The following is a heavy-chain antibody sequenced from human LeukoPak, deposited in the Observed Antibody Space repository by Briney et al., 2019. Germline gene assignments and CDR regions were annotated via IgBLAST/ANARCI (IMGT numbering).Heavy chain of an antibody. V-gene: IGHV4-39*07. CDR2: IYYSGST. D-gene: IGHD3-10*01. Sequence: SETLSLTCTVSGGSISSSSYYWGWIRQPPGKGLEWIGSIYYSGSTYYNPSLKSRVTISVDTSKNQFSLKLSSVTAADTAVYYCLPYDSTSGKFDPWGQGTLVTVSS. CDR1: GGSISSSSYY. J-gene: IGHJ5*02. CDR3: LPYDSTSGKFDP.